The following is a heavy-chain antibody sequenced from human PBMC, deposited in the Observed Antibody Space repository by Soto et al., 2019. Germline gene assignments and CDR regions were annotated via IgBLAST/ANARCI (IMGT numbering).Heavy chain of an antibody. CDR2: ISSSGTTI. Sequence: PVVSLRISCAASRFTFSSYSVNWVRQAPGKGLEWVSYISSSGTTIYYADSVKGRFSISRDNAKNSLYLQMNSLRDEDTAVYYCAREPLAATGTGFDEWGQGNMVTVAS. D-gene: IGHD6-13*01. J-gene: IGHJ4*02. CDR3: AREPLAATGTGFDE. CDR1: RFTFSSYS. V-gene: IGHV3-48*02.